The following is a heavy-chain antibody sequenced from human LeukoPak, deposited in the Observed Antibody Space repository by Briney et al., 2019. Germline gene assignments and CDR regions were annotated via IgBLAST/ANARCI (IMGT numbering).Heavy chain of an antibody. Sequence: GGPLRLSCAASGFTFSSYAMSWVRRAPGKGLEWVSAISGSSGSAYYADSVKGRFTISRDNSKNTLYLQMNSLRAEDTAVYYCARRSGDSSGWFDYWGQGTLVTVSS. CDR2: ISGSSGSA. V-gene: IGHV3-23*01. D-gene: IGHD6-19*01. CDR1: GFTFSSYA. CDR3: ARRSGDSSGWFDY. J-gene: IGHJ4*02.